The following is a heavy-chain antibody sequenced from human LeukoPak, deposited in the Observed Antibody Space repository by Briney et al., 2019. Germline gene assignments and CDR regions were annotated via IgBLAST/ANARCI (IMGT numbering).Heavy chain of an antibody. CDR2: INPNSGGT. CDR1: GYTFTGYY. J-gene: IGHJ2*01. D-gene: IGHD3-22*01. CDR3: ARESNSSGYLYWYFDL. V-gene: IGHV1-2*02. Sequence: ASVKVTCKASGYTFTGYYLHWVRQAPGQGLEWMGWINPNSGGTNNAQKFQGRVIMTRDTSISTAYMELSRLRSDDTAVYYCARESNSSGYLYWYFDLWGRGTLVTVSS.